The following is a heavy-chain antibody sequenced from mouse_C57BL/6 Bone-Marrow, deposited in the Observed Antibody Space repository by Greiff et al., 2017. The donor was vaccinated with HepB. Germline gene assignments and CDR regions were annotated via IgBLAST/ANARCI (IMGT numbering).Heavy chain of an antibody. Sequence: EVQLQQSGPGLVKPSQSLSLTCSVTGYSITSGYYWNWIRQFPGNKLEWMGYISYDGSNNYNPSLKNRISITRDTSKNQFFLKLNSVTTEDTATYYCAREGGCGGYDDAMDYWGQGTSVTVSS. J-gene: IGHJ4*01. CDR3: AREGGCGGYDDAMDY. V-gene: IGHV3-6*01. CDR1: GYSITSGYY. D-gene: IGHD2-2*01. CDR2: ISYDGSN.